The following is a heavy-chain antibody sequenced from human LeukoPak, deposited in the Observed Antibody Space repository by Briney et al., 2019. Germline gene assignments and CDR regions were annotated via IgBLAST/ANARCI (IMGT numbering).Heavy chain of an antibody. D-gene: IGHD6-6*01. CDR2: IYYSGST. CDR3: ARHRSSWLIDY. J-gene: IGHJ4*02. V-gene: IGHV4-31*03. CDR1: GGSISSGGYY. Sequence: SETLSLTRTVSGGSISSGGYYWSWIRQHPGKGLEWIGYIYYSGSTYYNPSLKSRVTISVDTSKNQFSLKLSSVTAEDTAVYYCARHRSSWLIDYWGQGTLVTVSS.